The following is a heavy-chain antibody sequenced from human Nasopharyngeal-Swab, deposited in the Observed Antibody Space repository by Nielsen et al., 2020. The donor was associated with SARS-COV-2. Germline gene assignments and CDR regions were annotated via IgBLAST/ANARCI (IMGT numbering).Heavy chain of an antibody. CDR2: ISWNGGST. CDR3: AKFDSLLLYDY. CDR1: GFAFDDYA. V-gene: IGHV3-9*01. J-gene: IGHJ4*02. D-gene: IGHD3-9*01. Sequence: GGSLRLPCAASGFAFDDYAMHWVRQVPGKGLEWVSGISWNGGSTAYADSVKGRFTISRDNAKNSLYLQMDSLRDEDTAVYFCAKFDSLLLYDYWGQGTLVTVSS.